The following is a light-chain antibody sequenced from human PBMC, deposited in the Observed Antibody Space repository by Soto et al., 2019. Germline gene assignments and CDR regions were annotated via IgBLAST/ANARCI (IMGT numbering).Light chain of an antibody. CDR2: GAS. J-gene: IGKJ5*01. CDR1: QSVTSY. CDR3: QQRNNWPLIT. Sequence: EIVLTQSPATLALSPGERATLSCRASQSVTSYLAWYQQKPGQAPRLLIYGASNRATGIPTRFSGSGSGTDFTLTISSLEPEDFAVYYCQQRNNWPLITFGQGTRLEIK. V-gene: IGKV3-11*01.